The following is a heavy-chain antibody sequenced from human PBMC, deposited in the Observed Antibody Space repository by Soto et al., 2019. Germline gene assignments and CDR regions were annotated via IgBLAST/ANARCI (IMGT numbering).Heavy chain of an antibody. CDR2: IYYSGST. D-gene: IGHD4-4*01. CDR1: GGSISSGDYY. J-gene: IGHJ5*02. CDR3: ARDQTVTTYHWFDP. V-gene: IGHV4-30-4*01. Sequence: LCGGSISSGDYYWSWIRQPPGKGLEWIGYIYYSGSTYYNPSLKSRVTISVDTSKNQFSLKLSSVTAADTAVYYCARDQTVTTYHWFDPWGQGTLVTVSS.